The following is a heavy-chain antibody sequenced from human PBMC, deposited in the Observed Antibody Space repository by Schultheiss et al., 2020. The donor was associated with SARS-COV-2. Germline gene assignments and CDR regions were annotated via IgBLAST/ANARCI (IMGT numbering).Heavy chain of an antibody. V-gene: IGHV3-23*01. CDR3: AKDGIVRQWLVLTGYYYYSMDV. J-gene: IGHJ6*02. CDR2: ISSSSSYI. CDR1: GFTFSSYA. Sequence: GGSLRLSCAASGFTFSSYAMSWVRQAPGKGLEWVSSISSSSSYIYYADSVKGRFTIPRDNSKNTLYLQMNSLRAEDTALYYCAKDGIVRQWLVLTGYYYYSMDVWGQGTTVTVSS. D-gene: IGHD6-19*01.